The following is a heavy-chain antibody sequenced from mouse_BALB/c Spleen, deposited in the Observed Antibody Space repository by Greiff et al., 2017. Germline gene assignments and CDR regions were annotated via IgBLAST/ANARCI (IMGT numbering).Heavy chain of an antibody. CDR1: GYSFTSYW. Sequence: QVQLQQSGPQLVRPGASVKISCKASGYSFTSYWMHWVKQRPGQGLEWIGMIDPSDSETRLNQKFKDKATLTVDKSSSTAYMQLSSPTSEDSAVYYCARSGYDYAMDYWGQGTSVTVSS. J-gene: IGHJ4*01. CDR3: ARSGYDYAMDY. CDR2: IDPSDSET. V-gene: IGHV1S127*01. D-gene: IGHD2-2*01.